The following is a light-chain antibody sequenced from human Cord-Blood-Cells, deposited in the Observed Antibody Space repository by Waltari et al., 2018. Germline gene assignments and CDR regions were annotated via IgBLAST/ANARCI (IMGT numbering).Light chain of an antibody. Sequence: SYELPQPPSVSVSPGQTASITCSGDKLGDKYACWYHQKPGQSPVLVIYQDSKRPSGIPERFSGSNSGNTATLTISGTQAMDEADYYCQAWDSSTAVFGGGTKLTVL. CDR3: QAWDSSTAV. V-gene: IGLV3-1*01. CDR2: QDS. J-gene: IGLJ2*01. CDR1: KLGDKY.